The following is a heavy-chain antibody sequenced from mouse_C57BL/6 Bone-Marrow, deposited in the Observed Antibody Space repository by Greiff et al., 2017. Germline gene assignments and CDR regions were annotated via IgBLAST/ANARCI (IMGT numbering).Heavy chain of an antibody. CDR1: GYTFTSYW. J-gene: IGHJ4*01. D-gene: IGHD1-3*01. V-gene: IGHV1-72*01. Sequence: VKLQQPGAELVKPGASVKLSCKASGYTFTSYWMHWVKQRPGRGLEWIGRIDPNSGGTKYNEKFKSKATLTVDKPSSTAFMPLSTLTSEDYAVYFCARSYMAMDYWGQGTSVTVSS. CDR2: IDPNSGGT. CDR3: ARSYMAMDY.